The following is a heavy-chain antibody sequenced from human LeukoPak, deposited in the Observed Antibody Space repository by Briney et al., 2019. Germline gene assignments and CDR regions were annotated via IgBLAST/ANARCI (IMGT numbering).Heavy chain of an antibody. CDR2: INPSGGST. D-gene: IGHD3-10*01. CDR3: ARAGGRITMVRGVKGAGY. CDR1: GYTFTSYY. V-gene: IGHV1-46*01. J-gene: IGHJ4*02. Sequence: ASVKVSCKASGYTFTSYYMHWVRQAPGQGLEWMGIINPSGGSTTYAQKFQGRVTMTRDTSISTAYMELSRLRSDDTAVYYCARAGGRITMVRGVKGAGYWGQGTLVTVSS.